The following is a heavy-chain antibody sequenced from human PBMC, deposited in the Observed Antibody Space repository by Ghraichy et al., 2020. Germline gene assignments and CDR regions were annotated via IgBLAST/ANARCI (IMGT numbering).Heavy chain of an antibody. CDR2: IYYSGST. CDR3: ARSPGGNWYYYYGMDV. D-gene: IGHD4-23*01. J-gene: IGHJ6*02. V-gene: IGHV4-59*01. CDR1: GGSISSYY. Sequence: SETLSLTCTVSGGSISSYYWSWIRQPPGKGLEWIGYIYYSGSTNYNPSLKSRVTISVDTSKNQFSLKLSSVTAADTAVYYCARSPGGNWYYYYGMDVWGQGTTVTVSS.